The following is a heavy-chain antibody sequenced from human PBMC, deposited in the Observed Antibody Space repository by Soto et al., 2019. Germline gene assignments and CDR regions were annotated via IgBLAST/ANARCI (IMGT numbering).Heavy chain of an antibody. CDR1: GGSFSGYY. D-gene: IGHD2-8*01. Sequence: QVQLQQWGAGLLKPSETLSLTCAVYGGSFSGYYWSWIRQPPGKGLEWIGEINHSGSTNYNPSLKSRATISVDTSKNQFSLKLSSVTAADTAVYYCASEGIVYCTNGVCPRIDYWGQGTLVTVSS. J-gene: IGHJ4*02. CDR3: ASEGIVYCTNGVCPRIDY. V-gene: IGHV4-34*01. CDR2: INHSGST.